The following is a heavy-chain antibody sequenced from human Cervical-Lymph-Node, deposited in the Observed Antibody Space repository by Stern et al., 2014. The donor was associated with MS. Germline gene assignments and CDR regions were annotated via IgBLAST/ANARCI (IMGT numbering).Heavy chain of an antibody. CDR2: ISYDGST. CDR3: ARVSTSFDD. V-gene: IGHV4-59*01. CDR1: GGSISSYY. Sequence: VPLEESGPGVVKPSETLSLTCTVSGGSISSYYWSWIRQPPGKGLEVIGYISYDGSTNYNSSLSSRVTISVDTSKKKFFLKMDSVSAADTAVYFCARVSTSFDDWGQGTLVTVSS. J-gene: IGHJ4*02.